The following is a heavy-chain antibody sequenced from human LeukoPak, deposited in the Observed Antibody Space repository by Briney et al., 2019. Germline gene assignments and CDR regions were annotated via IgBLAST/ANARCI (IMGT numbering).Heavy chain of an antibody. CDR2: ISGSGGST. Sequence: GGSLRLSCAASGFTFSSYGMSWVRQAPGKGLEWVSAISGSGGSTYYADSVKGRFTISRDNSKNTLYLQMNSLGAEDTAVYYCAKAFRGLREYYYYMDVWGKGTTVTVSS. D-gene: IGHD3-16*01. CDR1: GFTFSSYG. V-gene: IGHV3-23*01. CDR3: AKAFRGLREYYYYMDV. J-gene: IGHJ6*03.